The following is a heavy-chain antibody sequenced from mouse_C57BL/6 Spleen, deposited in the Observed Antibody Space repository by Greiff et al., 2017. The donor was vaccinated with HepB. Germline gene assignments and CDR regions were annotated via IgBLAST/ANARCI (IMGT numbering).Heavy chain of an antibody. Sequence: VQLQQPGAELVRPGTSVKLSCKASGYTFTSYWMHWVKQRPGQGLEWIGVIDPSDSYTNYNQKFKGKATLTVDTSSSTAYMQLSSLTSEDSAVYYCARSATMVRYFDYWGQGTTLTVSS. D-gene: IGHD2-2*01. CDR3: ARSATMVRYFDY. CDR2: IDPSDSYT. V-gene: IGHV1-59*01. J-gene: IGHJ2*01. CDR1: GYTFTSYW.